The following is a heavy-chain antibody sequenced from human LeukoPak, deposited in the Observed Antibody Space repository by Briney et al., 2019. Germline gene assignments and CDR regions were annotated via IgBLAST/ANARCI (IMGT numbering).Heavy chain of an antibody. CDR2: IYTGGST. V-gene: IGHV3-53*04. CDR3: ARLEYSSSSFDY. CDR1: GFTVSSNY. D-gene: IGHD6-6*01. Sequence: GGSLRLSCAASGFTVSSNYMSWVRQAPGKGLEWVSVIYTGGSTYYADSVKGRFTISRHNSWNTLQLQMNSLRAEDTAVYYCARLEYSSSSFDYWGQGTLVTVSS. J-gene: IGHJ4*02.